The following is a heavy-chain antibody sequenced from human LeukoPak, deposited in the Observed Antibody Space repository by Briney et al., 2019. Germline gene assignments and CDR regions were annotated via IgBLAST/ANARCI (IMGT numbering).Heavy chain of an antibody. CDR1: GYTFTGYY. J-gene: IGHJ5*02. D-gene: IGHD3-3*01. CDR2: INPNSGGT. CDR3: ARGYDYDFWSGVNWFDP. Sequence: GASVKVSCKASGYTFTGYYMHWVRQAPGQGLAWMGWINPNSGGTNYAQKFQGRVTMTRDTSISTAYMELSRLRSDDTAVYYCARGYDYDFWSGVNWFDPWGQGTLVTVSS. V-gene: IGHV1-2*02.